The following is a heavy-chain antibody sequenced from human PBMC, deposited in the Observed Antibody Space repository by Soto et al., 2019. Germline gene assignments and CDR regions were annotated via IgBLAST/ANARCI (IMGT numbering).Heavy chain of an antibody. CDR2: ISSSSSYI. J-gene: IGHJ6*02. Sequence: EVQLVESGGGLVKPGGSLRLSCAASGFTFSSYSMNWVRQAPGKGLEWVSSISSSSSYIYYADSVKGRFTISRDNAKNSLYLQMNSLRAEDTAVYYCARDRRVDIVATDQGERMSTPDYYYYGMDVWGQGTTVTVSS. D-gene: IGHD5-12*01. CDR3: ARDRRVDIVATDQGERMSTPDYYYYGMDV. V-gene: IGHV3-21*01. CDR1: GFTFSSYS.